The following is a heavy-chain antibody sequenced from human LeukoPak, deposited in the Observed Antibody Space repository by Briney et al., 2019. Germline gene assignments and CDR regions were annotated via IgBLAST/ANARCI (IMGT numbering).Heavy chain of an antibody. V-gene: IGHV3-23*01. CDR2: ISGSGGST. CDR3: AKDTKHYYDSSGEFDY. CDR1: GFTFSSYA. D-gene: IGHD3-22*01. Sequence: GGSLRLSCAASGFTFSSYAMSWVRQAPGKGLEWVSAISGSGGSTYYADSVKGRFTISRDNAKNSLYLQMNSLRAEDTALYYCAKDTKHYYDSSGEFDYWGQGTLVTVSS. J-gene: IGHJ4*02.